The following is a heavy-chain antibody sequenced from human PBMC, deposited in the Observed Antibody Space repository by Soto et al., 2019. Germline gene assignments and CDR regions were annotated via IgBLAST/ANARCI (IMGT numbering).Heavy chain of an antibody. D-gene: IGHD3-10*01. CDR2: ISSSSSPI. J-gene: IGHJ6*02. CDR3: ARYGSGSSYPGYHHGMDV. CDR1: GFAFSSYG. Sequence: RRLSCAASGFAFSSYGMNWVRQAPGKGLEWLSYISSSSSPIYYADSVKGRFTISRDNAKNSLFLQMNSLRDEDTAVYYCARYGSGSSYPGYHHGMDVWGQGTTVTVSS. V-gene: IGHV3-48*02.